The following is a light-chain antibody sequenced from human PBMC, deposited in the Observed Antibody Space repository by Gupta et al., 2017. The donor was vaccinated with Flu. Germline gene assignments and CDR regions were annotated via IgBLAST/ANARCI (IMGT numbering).Light chain of an antibody. J-gene: IGKJ3*01. CDR2: GPS. CDR1: QSVRSN. Sequence: EIVITQPPATQSGSPGERATLSCRASQSVRSNLAWYQQQHGQAPRLLIYGPSTKAGTVPARCSGSGSGTEFILTITSLQSEDFAFYYCQQYNDCFRAFGPGTKVDIK. CDR3: QQYNDCFRA. V-gene: IGKV3-15*01.